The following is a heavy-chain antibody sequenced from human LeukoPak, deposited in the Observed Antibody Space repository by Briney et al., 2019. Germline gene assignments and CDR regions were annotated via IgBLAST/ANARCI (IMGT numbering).Heavy chain of an antibody. Sequence: GGSLRLSCAASGLTVSSNYMSWVRQAPGKGLEWVSVIYSGGSTYYADSVKGRLTISRDNSKNTLYLQMNSLRAEDTAVYYCAGVLTGWYSSSWAPFYYCGQGTQVTVSS. V-gene: IGHV3-53*01. D-gene: IGHD6-13*01. J-gene: IGHJ4*02. CDR2: IYSGGST. CDR1: GLTVSSNY. CDR3: AGVLTGWYSSSWAPFYY.